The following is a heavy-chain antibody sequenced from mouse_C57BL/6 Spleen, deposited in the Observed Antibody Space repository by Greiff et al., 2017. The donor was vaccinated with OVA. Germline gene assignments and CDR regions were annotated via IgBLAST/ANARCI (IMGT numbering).Heavy chain of an antibody. D-gene: IGHD1-1*01. CDR3: AREGGSSYYAMDY. Sequence: EVQLVESGGGLVKPGGSLKLSCAASGFTFSSYAMSWVRQTPEKRLEWVATISDGGSYTYYPDNVKGRFTLSRDNAKNNLYLQMSHLKSEDTAMYYCAREGGSSYYAMDYGGQGTSVTVSS. CDR1: GFTFSSYA. CDR2: ISDGGSYT. V-gene: IGHV5-4*01. J-gene: IGHJ4*01.